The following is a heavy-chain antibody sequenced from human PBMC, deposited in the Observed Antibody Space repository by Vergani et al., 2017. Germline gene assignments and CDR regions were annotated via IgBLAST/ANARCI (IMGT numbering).Heavy chain of an antibody. CDR2: IYYTGTT. CDR1: GASISSNSYY. CDR3: TRHGRSGWAGYFQH. Sequence: QLQLQESGPGLVEPSETLSLTCTVSGASISSNSYYWGWIRQPPGKGLEWFGTIYYTGTTYYNEAHKSRLTISVDTSKNQFSLNLTSVPAADTAVYYCTRHGRSGWAGYFQHWGQGTLVTASS. J-gene: IGHJ1*01. V-gene: IGHV4-39*01. D-gene: IGHD6-19*01.